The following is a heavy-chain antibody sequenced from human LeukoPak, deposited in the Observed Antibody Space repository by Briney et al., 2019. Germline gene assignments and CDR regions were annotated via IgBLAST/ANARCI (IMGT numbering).Heavy chain of an antibody. CDR1: GFTFSKYW. D-gene: IGHD3-16*01. CDR2: INGDGSIT. J-gene: IGHJ3*02. CDR3: ARAWGSYDSFDI. V-gene: IGHV3-74*01. Sequence: AGSLRLSCAASGFTFSKYWMHWVRQAPGKGLVWVSRINGDGSITTHADSVKGRFTISRDNAKNTVYLQMNSLRAEDTAVYYCARAWGSYDSFDIWGPGTMVTVSS.